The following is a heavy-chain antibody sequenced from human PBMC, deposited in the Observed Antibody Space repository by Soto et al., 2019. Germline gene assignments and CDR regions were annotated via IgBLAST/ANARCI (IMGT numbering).Heavy chain of an antibody. CDR1: EFTFTDHY. J-gene: IGHJ4*02. Sequence: QVQLVESGGGLVKPGGSLRLYCTASEFTFTDHYMTWIRQAPGKGLEWVSYINSGGSNIYYADSVRGRFTISRDNAKNSVYLQMSSLRAEDTAIYYCARDIRGANWGQGTLVIVSS. D-gene: IGHD3-10*01. CDR2: INSGGSNI. CDR3: ARDIRGAN. V-gene: IGHV3-11*01.